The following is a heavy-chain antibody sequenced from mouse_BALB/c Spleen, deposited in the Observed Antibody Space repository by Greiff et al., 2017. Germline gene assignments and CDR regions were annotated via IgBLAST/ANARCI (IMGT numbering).Heavy chain of an antibody. J-gene: IGHJ4*01. CDR3: ARGPPMITGAMDY. V-gene: IGHV1-20*02. D-gene: IGHD2-4*01. CDR2: INPYNGDT. Sequence: VQLQQSGPELVKPGASVKISCKASGYSFTGYFMNWVMQSHGKSLEWIGRINPYNGDTFYNQKFKGKATLTVDKSSSTAHMELRSLASEDSAVYYCARGPPMITGAMDYWGQGTSVTVSS. CDR1: GYSFTGYF.